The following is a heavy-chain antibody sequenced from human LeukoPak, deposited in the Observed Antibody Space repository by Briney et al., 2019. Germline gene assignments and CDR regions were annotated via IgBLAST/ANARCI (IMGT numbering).Heavy chain of an antibody. Sequence: PGGSLRLSCAASGFTFSSYAMSWVRQAPGKGLEWASAISGSGGSTYYADSVKGRFTISRDNSKNTLYLQMNSLRAEDTAVYYCAKRRYCSSTSCSGFDYWGQGTLVTVSS. CDR1: GFTFSSYA. CDR2: ISGSGGST. CDR3: AKRRYCSSTSCSGFDY. J-gene: IGHJ4*02. D-gene: IGHD2-2*01. V-gene: IGHV3-23*01.